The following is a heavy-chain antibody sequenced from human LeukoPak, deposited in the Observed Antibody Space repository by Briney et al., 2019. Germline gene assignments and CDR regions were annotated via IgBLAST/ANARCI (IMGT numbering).Heavy chain of an antibody. V-gene: IGHV1-69*06. CDR1: GYTFTGYY. D-gene: IGHD3-22*01. CDR3: ASPLISSGYYGASDY. CDR2: IIPIFGTA. J-gene: IGHJ4*02. Sequence: SVKVSCKASGYTFTGYYLHWVRQAPGQGLEWMGGIIPIFGTANYAQKFQGRVTITADKSTSTAYMELSSLRSEDTAVYYCASPLISSGYYGASDYWGQGTLVTVSS.